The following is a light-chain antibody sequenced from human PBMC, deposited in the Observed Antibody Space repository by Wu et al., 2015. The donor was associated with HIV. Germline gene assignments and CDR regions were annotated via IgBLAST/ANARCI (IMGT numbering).Light chain of an antibody. CDR2: AAS. CDR1: QNVGRK. Sequence: IVMTQSPASVSVSPGGRVTLSCRASQNVGRKLAWYHQRPGQAPRLLIFAASTKITGIPGRFSGSGSGTDFTLTISSLEPEDFAVYYCQQRLKWPPITFGQGTRLEIK. V-gene: IGKV3-11*01. J-gene: IGKJ5*01. CDR3: QQRLKWPPIT.